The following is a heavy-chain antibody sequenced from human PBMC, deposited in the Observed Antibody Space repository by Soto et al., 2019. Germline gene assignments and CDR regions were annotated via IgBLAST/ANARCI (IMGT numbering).Heavy chain of an antibody. CDR2: ISYDGSNK. CDR1: GFTFSSYA. CDR3: ARWVQYFQH. J-gene: IGHJ1*01. Sequence: QVQLVESGGGVVQPGRSLRLSCAASGFTFSSYAMHWVRQAPGKGLEWVAVISYDGSNKYYADSVKGRFTISRDNSKNTLYLQMNSLRAEDEAVSYCARWVQYFQHWGQGTLVTVSS. V-gene: IGHV3-30-3*01.